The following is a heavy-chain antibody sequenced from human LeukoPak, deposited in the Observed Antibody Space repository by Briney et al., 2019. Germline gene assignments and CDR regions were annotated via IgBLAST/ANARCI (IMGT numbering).Heavy chain of an antibody. Sequence: GGSLRLSCAASGFTFSSYAMSWVRQAPGKGLDWVAVISYHGRDQFYADSVKGRFTISRDSSKDTLYLQMNSLRTEDTAVYYRVRQDCSGGSCYLDYWGQGTLVTVSS. D-gene: IGHD2-15*01. J-gene: IGHJ4*02. CDR2: ISYHGRDQ. CDR1: GFTFSSYA. CDR3: VRQDCSGGSCYLDY. V-gene: IGHV3-30*04.